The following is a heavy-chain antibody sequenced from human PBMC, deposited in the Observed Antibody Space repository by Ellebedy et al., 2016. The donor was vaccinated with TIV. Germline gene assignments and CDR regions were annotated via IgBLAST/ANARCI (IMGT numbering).Heavy chain of an antibody. CDR3: AEVGSSVCYGGTCYYLDV. CDR1: GLTVSSNY. J-gene: IGHJ6*03. Sequence: GESLKISXAASGLTVSSNYMLWVRQAPGKGLEWVSTIYSAGNTYYVDSVRGRFTISRDNSKNTVYLQMNNLRAEDTAIYYCAEVGSSVCYGGTCYYLDVWGKGTTVTVSS. V-gene: IGHV3-53*01. CDR2: IYSAGNT. D-gene: IGHD2-21*02.